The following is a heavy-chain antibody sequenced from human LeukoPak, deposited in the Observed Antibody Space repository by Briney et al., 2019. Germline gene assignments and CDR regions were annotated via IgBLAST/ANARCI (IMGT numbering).Heavy chain of an antibody. CDR2: INPNSGGT. CDR1: GYTFTGYY. CDR3: ARGDYYDSSGYLYYYYYYYMDV. Sequence: ASVKVSCKASGYTFTGYYMHWVRQAPGQGLEWMGWINPNSGGTNYAQKFQGRVTMTRDTSISTAYMELSRLRSDDTAVYYCARGDYYDSSGYLYYYYYYYMDVWGKGTTVTVFS. D-gene: IGHD3-22*01. V-gene: IGHV1-2*02. J-gene: IGHJ6*03.